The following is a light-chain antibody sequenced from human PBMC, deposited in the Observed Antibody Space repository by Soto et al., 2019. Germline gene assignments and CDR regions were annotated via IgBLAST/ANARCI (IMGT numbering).Light chain of an antibody. CDR2: GAS. CDR1: QSISSN. V-gene: IGKV3-15*01. J-gene: IGKJ1*01. Sequence: EILMTQSPATLSVSHGERVTLSCRASQSISSNLAWYQQKPGQAPRLLIYGASTRATGISARFSGSGSGTEFTLSISSLQSEDFAVYYCQQDNSWPRTFGQGTKVDIK. CDR3: QQDNSWPRT.